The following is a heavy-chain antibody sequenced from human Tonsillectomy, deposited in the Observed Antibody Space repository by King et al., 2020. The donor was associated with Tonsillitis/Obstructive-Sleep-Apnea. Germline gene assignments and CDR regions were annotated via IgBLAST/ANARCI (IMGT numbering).Heavy chain of an antibody. CDR1: GFTFSSYE. D-gene: IGHD5/OR15-5a*01. CDR2: ISSSGSTI. J-gene: IGHJ4*02. Sequence: VQLVESGGGLVQPGGSLRLSCAASGFTFSSYEMNWVRQAPGKGLEWVSYISSSGSTIYYADSVKGRFTISRDNAKNSLYLQMNSLRAEDTAVYYCARSTITYFDYWSQGTLVTVSS. CDR3: ARSTITYFDY. V-gene: IGHV3-48*03.